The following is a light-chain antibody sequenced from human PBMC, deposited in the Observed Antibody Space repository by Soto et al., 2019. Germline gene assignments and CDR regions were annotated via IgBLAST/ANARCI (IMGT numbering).Light chain of an antibody. CDR1: QTVSSGY. Sequence: EIVLTQSPGTLSVSPGERAALSCRASQTVSSGYLAWYQQKPGQAPRLLIYGSSARATGVPDRFSGSGSGTDFTLTISRLEPEDFAVYYCQQYAKSPRTFGHGTQVEVK. CDR2: GSS. CDR3: QQYAKSPRT. V-gene: IGKV3-20*01. J-gene: IGKJ1*01.